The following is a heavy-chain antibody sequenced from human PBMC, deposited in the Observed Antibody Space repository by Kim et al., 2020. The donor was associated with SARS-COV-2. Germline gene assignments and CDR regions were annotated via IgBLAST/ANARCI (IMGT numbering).Heavy chain of an antibody. CDR3: TSVPGTTLAFWDAFGI. CDR1: GFTFSGSA. Sequence: GGSLRLSCAASGFTFSGSALHWVRQASGKGLEWVGRIRSKANGYATAYAASRQGRFTIYRDDSKNTTYLQMNSLKTEDTAVYDCTSVPGTTLAFWDAFGIWGQGTMVTVSS. CDR2: IRSKANGYAT. D-gene: IGHD1-1*01. J-gene: IGHJ3*02. V-gene: IGHV3-73*01.